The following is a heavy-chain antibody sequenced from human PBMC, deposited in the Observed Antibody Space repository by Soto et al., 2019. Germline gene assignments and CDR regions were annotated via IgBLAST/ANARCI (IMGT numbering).Heavy chain of an antibody. V-gene: IGHV1-2*04. CDR2: INPNSGGT. J-gene: IGHJ6*02. CDR1: GYTFTGYY. CDR3: ARAGSHGFFQDTIVVVPAAPVEYGMDV. Sequence: ASVKVSCKASGYTFTGYYMHWVRQAPGQGLEWMGWINPNSGGTNYAQKFQGWVTMTRDTSISTAYMELSRLRSDDTAVYYCARAGSHGFFQDTIVVVPAAPVEYGMDVWGQGTTVTVSS. D-gene: IGHD2-2*01.